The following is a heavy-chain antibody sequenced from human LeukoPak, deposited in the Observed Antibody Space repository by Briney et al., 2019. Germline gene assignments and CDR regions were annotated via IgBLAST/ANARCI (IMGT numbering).Heavy chain of an antibody. CDR2: ISYDGSNK. J-gene: IGHJ4*02. Sequence: LPGGSLRLSCAASGFTFSSYAMHWVRQAPGKGLEWVAVISYDGSNKYYADSVKGRFTISRDNSKNTLYLQMNSLRAEDTAVYYCARDLVGIAGGYWGQGTLVTVSS. CDR3: ARDLVGIAGGY. D-gene: IGHD6-13*01. V-gene: IGHV3-30-3*01. CDR1: GFTFSSYA.